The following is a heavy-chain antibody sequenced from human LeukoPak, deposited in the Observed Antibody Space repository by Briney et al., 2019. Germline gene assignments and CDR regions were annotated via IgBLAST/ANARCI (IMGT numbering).Heavy chain of an antibody. CDR1: GYSISGAYY. J-gene: IGHJ4*02. D-gene: IGHD6-13*01. CDR2: VYHTGST. V-gene: IGHV4-38-2*01. CDR3: ARAAAGSRYYFDY. Sequence: PSETLSLTCAVSGYSISGAYYWGWIRQPPGKGLEWIGSVYHTGSTYYNPSLKSRVTMSVDTSTNQFSLKLTSVTAADTAIYYCARAAAGSRYYFDYWGQGTLATVYS.